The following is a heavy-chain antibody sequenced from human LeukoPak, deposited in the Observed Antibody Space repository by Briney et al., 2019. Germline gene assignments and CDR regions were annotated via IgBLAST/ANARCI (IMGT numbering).Heavy chain of an antibody. CDR2: ISYSGTT. CDR1: GGSISSRPYY. J-gene: IGHJ6*03. CDR3: ARDFSSSSTVYYYYYMDV. V-gene: IGHV4-39*07. D-gene: IGHD6-6*01. Sequence: SETLSLTCTVSGGSISSRPYYWGWVRQPPGEGLEWIGTISYSGTTYYSPSLKSRVTISLDTSKNQFSLKLSSVTAADTAIYYCARDFSSSSTVYYYYYMDVWGKGTTVTVSS.